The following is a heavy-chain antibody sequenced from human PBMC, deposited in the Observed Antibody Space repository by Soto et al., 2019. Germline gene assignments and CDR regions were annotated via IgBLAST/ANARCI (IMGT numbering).Heavy chain of an antibody. V-gene: IGHV4-61*08. CDR1: GASINSGDYY. D-gene: IGHD3-3*01. CDR2: IYYSGST. CDR3: ARLSYYDFWSGYYSPDYGMDV. Sequence: PSETLSLTCTVSGASINSGDYYWSWIRQPPGKGLEWIGHIYYSGSTNYNPSLKSRATISVDTSKNQFSLKLSSVTAADTAVYYCARLSYYDFWSGYYSPDYGMDVWGQGTTVTVSS. J-gene: IGHJ6*02.